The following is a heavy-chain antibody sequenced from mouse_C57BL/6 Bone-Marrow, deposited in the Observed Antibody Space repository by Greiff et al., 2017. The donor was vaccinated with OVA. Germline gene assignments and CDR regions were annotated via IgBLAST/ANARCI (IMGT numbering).Heavy chain of an antibody. CDR3: ARRDNYYGSSLFDY. CDR2: IFPGSGST. CDR1: GYTFTDYY. D-gene: IGHD1-1*01. V-gene: IGHV1-75*01. Sequence: VKLMESGPELVKPGASVKISCKASGYTFTDYYINWVKQRPGQGLEWIGWIFPGSGSTYYNEKFKGKATLTVDKSSSTAYMLLSSLTSEDSAVYFCARRDNYYGSSLFDYWGQGTTLTVSS. J-gene: IGHJ2*01.